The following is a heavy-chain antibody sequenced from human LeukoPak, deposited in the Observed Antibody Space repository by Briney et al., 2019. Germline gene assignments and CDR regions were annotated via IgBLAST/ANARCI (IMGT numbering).Heavy chain of an antibody. J-gene: IGHJ4*02. CDR1: GYSFTFYY. Sequence: GASVKVSCTSSGYSFTFYYMHWVRQAHGQGLEWVGWINPNSGGTNYAQKFLGRVTMTRDTAISTAYMELSRLRSDDTAVYYCASLYGDYVASDYWGQGTLVTVSS. V-gene: IGHV1-2*02. D-gene: IGHD4-17*01. CDR3: ASLYGDYVASDY. CDR2: INPNSGGT.